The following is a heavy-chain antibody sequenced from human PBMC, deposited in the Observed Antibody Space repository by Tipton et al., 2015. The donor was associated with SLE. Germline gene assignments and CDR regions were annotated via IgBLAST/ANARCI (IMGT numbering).Heavy chain of an antibody. CDR3: ARDHPVAGPFDY. Sequence: TLSLTCTVSGGSISSHYWSWIRQAPGKGLEWIGYISNSETTNYNPPLKSRVTISVDMSKNQFSLKLSSVTAADTAVYYCARDHPVAGPFDYWGQGTLVTVSS. CDR1: GGSISSHY. D-gene: IGHD6-19*01. CDR2: ISNSETT. V-gene: IGHV4-59*11. J-gene: IGHJ4*02.